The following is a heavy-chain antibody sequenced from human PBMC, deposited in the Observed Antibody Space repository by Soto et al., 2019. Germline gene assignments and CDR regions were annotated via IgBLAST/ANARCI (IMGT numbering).Heavy chain of an antibody. D-gene: IGHD1-26*01. V-gene: IGHV4-59*08. CDR1: GGSISSYY. CDR2: IYYSGST. J-gene: IGHJ6*03. Sequence: SETLSLTCTVSGGSISSYYWSWIRQPPGKGLEWIGYIYYSGSTNYNPSLKSRVTISVDTSKNQFSLKLSSVTAADTAVYYCARRPGWVYYMDVWGKGTTVTVSS. CDR3: ARRPGWVYYMDV.